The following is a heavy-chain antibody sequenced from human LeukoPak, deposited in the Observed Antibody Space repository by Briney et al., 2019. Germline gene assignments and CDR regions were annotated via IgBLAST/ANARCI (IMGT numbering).Heavy chain of an antibody. D-gene: IGHD3-10*01. V-gene: IGHV3-74*01. CDR2: VSSDGSST. CDR3: ARYYGSGTYAVDY. J-gene: IGHJ4*02. Sequence: GGSLRLSCAASGSTFSSYYMHWVRQAPGKGLVWVSRVSSDGSSTSYADSVKGRFTISRDNAKNTLYLQMNSLRVEDTAVYYCARYYGSGTYAVDYWGQGTLVTVSS. CDR1: GSTFSSYY.